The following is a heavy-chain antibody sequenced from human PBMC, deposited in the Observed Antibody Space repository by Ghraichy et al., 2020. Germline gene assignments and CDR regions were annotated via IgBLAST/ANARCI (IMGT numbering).Heavy chain of an antibody. D-gene: IGHD6-13*01. Sequence: GGSLRLSCAASGFTVSSNYMSWVRQAPGKGLEWVSVIYSGGSTYYADSVKGRFTISRDNSKNTLYLQMNSLRAEDTAVYYCASGSSQPYSFDYWGQGTLVTVSS. V-gene: IGHV3-66*01. J-gene: IGHJ4*02. CDR3: ASGSSQPYSFDY. CDR1: GFTVSSNY. CDR2: IYSGGST.